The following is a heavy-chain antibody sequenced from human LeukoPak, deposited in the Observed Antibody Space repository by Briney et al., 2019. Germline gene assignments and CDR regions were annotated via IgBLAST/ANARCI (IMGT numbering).Heavy chain of an antibody. D-gene: IGHD3-9*01. CDR1: GGSFSGYY. CDR2: INHSGST. Sequence: PSETLSLTCAVYGGSFSGYYWSCIRQRPGKGREWIGEINHSGSTNYNPSLKSRVTISVDTSKNQFSLKLSSVTAADTAVYYCARRFDWLLLSAFDIWGQGTMVTVSS. CDR3: ARRFDWLLLSAFDI. V-gene: IGHV4-34*01. J-gene: IGHJ3*02.